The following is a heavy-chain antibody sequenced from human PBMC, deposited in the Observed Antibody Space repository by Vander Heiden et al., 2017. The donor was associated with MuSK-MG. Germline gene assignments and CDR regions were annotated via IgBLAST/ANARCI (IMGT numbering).Heavy chain of an antibody. CDR3: ARHDASGYYWDS. CDR1: GGFITNSPFY. Sequence: QLQLQASGPRLVRPSETLFLSCPVSGGFITNSPFYWAWVRRPPGKGLEWLGTIFATGGGTYYSPSLQNRITLSVDTSGNQFSLRLTSVSAADTAVYFCARHDASGYYWDSWGQGTLVTVSS. D-gene: IGHD3-3*01. J-gene: IGHJ4*02. V-gene: IGHV4-39*01. CDR2: IFATGGGT.